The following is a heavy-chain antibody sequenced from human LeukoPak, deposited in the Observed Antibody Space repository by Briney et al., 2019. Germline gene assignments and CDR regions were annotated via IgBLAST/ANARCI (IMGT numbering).Heavy chain of an antibody. CDR1: GFTFSSYS. J-gene: IGHJ4*02. Sequence: GGSLRLSCAASGFTFSSYSMNWVRQAPGKGLEWVSSISSSSSYIYYADSVRGRFTISRDNAKNSLYLQMNSLRAEDTAVYYCARDRGPEVRFDYWGQGTLVTVSS. V-gene: IGHV3-21*01. D-gene: IGHD1-14*01. CDR3: ARDRGPEVRFDY. CDR2: ISSSSSYI.